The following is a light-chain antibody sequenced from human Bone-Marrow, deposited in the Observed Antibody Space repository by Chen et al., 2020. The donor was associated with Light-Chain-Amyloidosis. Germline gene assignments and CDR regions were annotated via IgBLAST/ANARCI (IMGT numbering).Light chain of an antibody. CDR2: DDN. Sequence: VLTQPPSASGTPGQTARIACTGDNIGSKSVHWYQQKPGQAPFLVLYDDNARPSGIPERFSGSNSGHTATLTISRVEVGDEASYYCQVWESGGNHFWVFGGGTKLTV. J-gene: IGLJ3*02. CDR1: NIGSKS. CDR3: QVWESGGNHFWV. V-gene: IGLV3-21*02.